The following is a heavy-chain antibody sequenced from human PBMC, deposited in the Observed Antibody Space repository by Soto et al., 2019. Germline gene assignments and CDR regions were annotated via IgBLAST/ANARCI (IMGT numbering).Heavy chain of an antibody. D-gene: IGHD4-17*01. V-gene: IGHV4-31*03. Sequence: TLSLTCTFSGGSISSGGYYWSWIRQHPGKGLEWIGYIYYSGSTYYNPSLKSRVTISVDTSKNQFSLKLSSVTAADTAVYYCARDRLRDYGDPETVYYYYYGMDVWGQGTTVTVSS. CDR3: ARDRLRDYGDPETVYYYYYGMDV. J-gene: IGHJ6*02. CDR1: GGSISSGGYY. CDR2: IYYSGST.